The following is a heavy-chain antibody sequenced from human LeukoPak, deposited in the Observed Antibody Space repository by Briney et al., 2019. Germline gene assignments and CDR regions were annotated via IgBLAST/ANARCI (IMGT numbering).Heavy chain of an antibody. J-gene: IGHJ4*02. D-gene: IGHD6-6*01. V-gene: IGHV4-59*01. Sequence: SEALSLTCTVSGGSISSYYWSWIRQPPGKGLEWIGYIYYSGSTNYNPSLKSRVTISVDTSKNQFSLKLSSVTAADTAVYYCARVRAARLDYWGQGTLVTVSS. CDR3: ARVRAARLDY. CDR1: GGSISSYY. CDR2: IYYSGST.